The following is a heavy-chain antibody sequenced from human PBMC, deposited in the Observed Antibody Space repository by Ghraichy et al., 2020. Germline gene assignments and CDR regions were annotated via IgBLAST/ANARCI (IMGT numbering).Heavy chain of an antibody. J-gene: IGHJ5*02. D-gene: IGHD2-21*02. V-gene: IGHV1-69*13. Sequence: SVKVSCKASGDNFRTHSITWVRQVPGQGLEWVGGVTPMFGTENFAQKFQGRVTITLDESATTAYMELTRLTLEDTAIYYCARARGRVVVTATGVGWIDPWGPGTQVTVSS. CDR3: ARARGRVVVTATGVGWIDP. CDR2: VTPMFGTE. CDR1: GDNFRTHS.